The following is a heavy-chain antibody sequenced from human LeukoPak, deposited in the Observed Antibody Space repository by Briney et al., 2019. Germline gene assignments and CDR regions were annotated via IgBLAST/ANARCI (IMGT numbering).Heavy chain of an antibody. V-gene: IGHV3-48*03. J-gene: IGHJ6*02. CDR1: GFTFSHYE. Sequence: GGSLRLSCVGSGFTFSHYEMNWVRQAPGKGLEWVSYISRSGATVHYADSVKGRFSISRDNGKNSLFLQLNSLRAEDTALYYCARDLNGMDVWGQGTTVTVSS. CDR3: ARDLNGMDV. CDR2: ISRSGATV.